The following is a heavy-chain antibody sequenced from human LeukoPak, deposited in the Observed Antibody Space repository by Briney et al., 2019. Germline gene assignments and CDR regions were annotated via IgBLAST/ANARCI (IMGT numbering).Heavy chain of an antibody. D-gene: IGHD6-19*01. V-gene: IGHV1-8*03. CDR3: ARAPSWGGLSSGSYYFDY. CDR2: MNPNSGNT. Sequence: ASVKVSCKASGYTFTNYDINWVLQATGQGLEWMGWMNPNSGNTGYAQKFQGRVTITRNTSISTAYMELSSLRSDDTAVYYCARAPSWGGLSSGSYYFDYWGQGTLVTVSS. J-gene: IGHJ4*02. CDR1: GYTFTNYD.